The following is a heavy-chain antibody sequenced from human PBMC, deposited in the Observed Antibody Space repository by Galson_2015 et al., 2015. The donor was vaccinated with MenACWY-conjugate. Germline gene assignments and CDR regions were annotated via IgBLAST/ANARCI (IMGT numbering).Heavy chain of an antibody. D-gene: IGHD2/OR15-2a*01. CDR3: AREPQFCSVTRCSFGWFDP. CDR2: ITSSGTT. CDR1: GGSISSDF. V-gene: IGHV4-59*12. Sequence: ATRFLSCSVSGGSISSDFWTWLRQPPGEGLGWIAWITSSGTTNWTPSLKGRVTISRDTSNNQFSLKIYSVTAADTAVYYCAREPQFCSVTRCSFGWFDPWGQGTLVTVSS. J-gene: IGHJ5*02.